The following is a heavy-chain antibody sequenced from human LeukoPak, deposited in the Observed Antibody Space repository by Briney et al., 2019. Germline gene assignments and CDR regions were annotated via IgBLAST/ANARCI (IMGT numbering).Heavy chain of an antibody. Sequence: ASVKVSCKASGGTFSSYAISWVRQAPGQGLEWMGWINAGNGNTKYSQKFQGRVTITADESTSTAYMELSSLRSEDTAVYYCARAARMNSGYYSPWGQGTLVTVSS. D-gene: IGHD3-22*01. J-gene: IGHJ5*02. CDR3: ARAARMNSGYYSP. CDR2: INAGNGNT. CDR1: GGTFSSYA. V-gene: IGHV1-69*13.